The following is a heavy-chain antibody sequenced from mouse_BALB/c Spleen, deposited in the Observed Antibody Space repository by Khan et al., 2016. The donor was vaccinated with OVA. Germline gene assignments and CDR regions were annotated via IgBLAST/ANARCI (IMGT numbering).Heavy chain of an antibody. CDR2: INPSTGYT. V-gene: IGHV1-7*01. J-gene: IGHJ3*01. CDR1: GYTFTTYW. D-gene: IGHD2-1*01. Sequence: VQLQESGAELAKPGASVKMSCTASGYTFTTYWMHWVKQRPRQGKEWIGYINPSTGYTEYNQKFKNKATLTADESSNTAYMQLNTLTSEDSAAYYCKRRGLYGIVEYWGQGTLVTISA. CDR3: KRRGLYGIVEY.